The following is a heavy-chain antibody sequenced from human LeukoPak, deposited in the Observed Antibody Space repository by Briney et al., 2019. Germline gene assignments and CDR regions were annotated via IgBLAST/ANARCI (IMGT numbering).Heavy chain of an antibody. CDR1: GYTFTSYG. D-gene: IGHD2-21*02. CDR3: ASAVVTPGYYYGMDV. CDR2: IIPILGIA. J-gene: IGHJ6*02. Sequence: SVKVSCKASGYTFTSYGISWVRQAPGQGLEWMGRIIPILGIANYAQKFQGRVTITADKSTSTAYMELSSLRSDDTAVYYCASAVVTPGYYYGMDVWGQGTTVTASS. V-gene: IGHV1-69*04.